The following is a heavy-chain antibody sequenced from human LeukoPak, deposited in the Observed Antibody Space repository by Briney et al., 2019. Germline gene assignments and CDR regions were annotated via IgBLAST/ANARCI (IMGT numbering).Heavy chain of an antibody. CDR1: GGSISSGNYC. CDR2: IYYSGST. CDR3: ARGFTIFGSQWFDP. D-gene: IGHD3-3*01. J-gene: IGHJ5*02. Sequence: SETLCLSCAVSGGSISSGNYCWGCIRQPPGKGMGWLGSIYYSGSTYYNPPLKSRVTISVDTSKNQFSLKLSSVPAADTALYYCARGFTIFGSQWFDPWGQGTLVTVSS. V-gene: IGHV4-39*01.